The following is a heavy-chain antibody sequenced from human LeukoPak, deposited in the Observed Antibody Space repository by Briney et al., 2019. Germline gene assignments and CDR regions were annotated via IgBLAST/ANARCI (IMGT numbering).Heavy chain of an antibody. J-gene: IGHJ4*02. CDR3: ARGLSGFWNNYDDY. Sequence: PSESLSLTCTVSGGSISSGSYYWSWIRQPAGKGLEWIGRIYTSGNTHYNPSLKSRVIISVDTSKNQFSLKLSSVPAADTAVYYCARGLSGFWNNYDDYWSQGNLVTVSS. D-gene: IGHD3-3*01. CDR2: IYTSGNT. CDR1: GGSISSGSYY. V-gene: IGHV4-61*02.